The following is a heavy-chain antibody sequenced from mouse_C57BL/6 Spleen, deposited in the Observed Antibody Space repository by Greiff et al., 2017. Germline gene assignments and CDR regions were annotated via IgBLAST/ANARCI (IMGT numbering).Heavy chain of an antibody. CDR2: INPSTGGT. V-gene: IGHV1-42*01. Sequence: EVQLQQSGPELVKPGASVKISCTASGYSFTGYYMNWVKQSPEKSLEWIGEINPSTGGTTYNQKFKAKATLTVDKSSSTAYMQLKSLTSEDSAVYDCARGGDGDYVAMDYWGKGTSVTVSS. CDR3: ARGGDGDYVAMDY. J-gene: IGHJ4*01. CDR1: GYSFTGYY. D-gene: IGHD2-13*01.